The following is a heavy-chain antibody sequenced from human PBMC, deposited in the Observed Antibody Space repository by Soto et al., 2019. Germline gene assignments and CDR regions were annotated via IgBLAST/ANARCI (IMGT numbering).Heavy chain of an antibody. CDR1: GLTFSSYA. J-gene: IGHJ4*02. Sequence: EVQLLESGGGLVQPGGSLRLSCAASGLTFSSYAMSWVRQAPGKGLEWVSAISGSGGSTYYADSVKDRFTITRDNSKNTLYLQMNSMRAEDTAVYYCAKDRRYSGYDYAAGPRDYWGQGNLVTVSS. CDR2: ISGSGGST. CDR3: AKDRRYSGYDYAAGPRDY. V-gene: IGHV3-23*01. D-gene: IGHD5-12*01.